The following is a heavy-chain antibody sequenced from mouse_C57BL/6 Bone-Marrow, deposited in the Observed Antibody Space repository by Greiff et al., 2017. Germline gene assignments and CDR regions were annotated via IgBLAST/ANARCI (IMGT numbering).Heavy chain of an antibody. V-gene: IGHV2-2*01. D-gene: IGHD2-3*01. CDR1: GFSLTSYG. CDR3: ARSADGYYVLFAY. CDR2: IWSGGST. J-gene: IGHJ3*01. Sequence: VQLVESGPGLVQPSQSLSITCTVSGFSLTSYGVHWVRQSPGKGLEWLGVIWSGGSTDYNAAFISRLSISKDNSKSQVFFKMNRLQADDTAIYYCARSADGYYVLFAYWGQGTLVTVSA.